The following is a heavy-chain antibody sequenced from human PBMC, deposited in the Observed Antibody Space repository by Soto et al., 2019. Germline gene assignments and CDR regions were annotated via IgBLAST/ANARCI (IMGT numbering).Heavy chain of an antibody. CDR3: AVDYSDRRGYLGF. CDR1: GYTFTNYG. J-gene: IGHJ4*02. V-gene: IGHV1-18*01. D-gene: IGHD3-22*01. Sequence: QVHLVQSGAEVKKPGASVKVSCKTSGYTFTNYGISWVRQAPGQGLEWMGWISAYNGNTNYAQKFQGRVTMTTDTSTSTAYMELRSLRSDDTAVYYWAVDYSDRRGYLGFWGQGTLVTVSS. CDR2: ISAYNGNT.